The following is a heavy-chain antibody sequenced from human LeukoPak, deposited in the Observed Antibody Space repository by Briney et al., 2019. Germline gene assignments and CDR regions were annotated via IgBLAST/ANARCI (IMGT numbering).Heavy chain of an antibody. CDR2: IYHSGST. D-gene: IGHD2-21*01. Sequence: SETLSLTCAVSGYSISSGYYRDWIRQPPGKGLEWIGSIYHSGSTYYNPSLKSRVTISVDTSKNQFSLKLSSVTAADTAVYYCALGWYYYMDVWGKGTTVTVSS. V-gene: IGHV4-38-2*01. CDR1: GYSISSGYY. J-gene: IGHJ6*03. CDR3: ALGWYYYMDV.